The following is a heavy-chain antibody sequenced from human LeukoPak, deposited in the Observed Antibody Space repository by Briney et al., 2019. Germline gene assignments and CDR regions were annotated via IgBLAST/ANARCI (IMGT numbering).Heavy chain of an antibody. CDR1: GFTFSSYA. V-gene: IGHV3-30*04. D-gene: IGHD2-15*01. J-gene: IGHJ1*01. CDR2: ISYDGSNK. Sequence: GSLRLSCAASGFTFSSYAMHWVRQAPGKGLEWVAVISYDGSNKYYADSVKGRFTISRDNSKNTLYLQMNSLRAEDTAVYYCARGYCSGGSCPFQHWGQGTLVTVSS. CDR3: ARGYCSGGSCPFQH.